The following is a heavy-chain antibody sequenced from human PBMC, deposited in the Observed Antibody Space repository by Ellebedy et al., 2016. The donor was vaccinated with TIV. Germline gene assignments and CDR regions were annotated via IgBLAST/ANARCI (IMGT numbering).Heavy chain of an antibody. CDR2: IWYDGSNT. CDR1: GFTFTSHW. Sequence: GGSLRLXXAASGFTFTSHWMGWVRQAPGKGLEWVAGIWYDGSNTYYEDSLEGRFFISRDNSKDTLYLQMNSLRAEDTAVYYCARGAYGKQHLGAFDDWGQGTLVTVSS. V-gene: IGHV3-33*08. J-gene: IGHJ4*02. D-gene: IGHD6-13*01. CDR3: ARGAYGKQHLGAFDD.